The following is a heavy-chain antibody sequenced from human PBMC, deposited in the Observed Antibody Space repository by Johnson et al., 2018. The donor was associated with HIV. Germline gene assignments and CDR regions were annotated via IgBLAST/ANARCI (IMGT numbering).Heavy chain of an antibody. V-gene: IGHV3-30-3*01. CDR2: FSYDGSNK. J-gene: IGHJ3*02. Sequence: QEKLVESGGGLVQPGRSLRLSCTASGFTFSSYALHWVRQAPGKGLEWVAVFSYDGSNKFYADSVKGRFTISRDNSKNTLYLQMNSLRAEDTAVYYCARDNIVLMVGGAFDIWGQGTMVTVSS. CDR1: GFTFSSYA. CDR3: ARDNIVLMVGGAFDI. D-gene: IGHD2-8*01.